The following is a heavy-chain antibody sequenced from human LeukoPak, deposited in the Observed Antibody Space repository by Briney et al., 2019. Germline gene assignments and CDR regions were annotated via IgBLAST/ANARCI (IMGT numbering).Heavy chain of an antibody. J-gene: IGHJ6*02. D-gene: IGHD2-2*01. V-gene: IGHV3-30*18. CDR3: AKDRYGDLDSSTGMDG. CDR1: GFTFSSYV. Sequence: GGSLRLSCAASGFTFSSYVIHWVRQAPGKGLEWVSMISYDGSHKYYADSVKGRVSISRDNSKNTVFLQMNSLSAEDTAVYYCAKDRYGDLDSSTGMDGWGQGTTVTVSS. CDR2: ISYDGSHK.